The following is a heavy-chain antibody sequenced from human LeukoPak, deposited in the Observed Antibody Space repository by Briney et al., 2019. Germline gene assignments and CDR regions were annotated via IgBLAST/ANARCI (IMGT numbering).Heavy chain of an antibody. V-gene: IGHV3-15*01. Sequence: GSLRLSCEASGFTFRNAWMTWVRQAPGKGLEWVGRIKSKAVGETTDYIAPVNGRFIISRDDSKNTVYLQMNSLKPEDTAEYFCTTGYCDGGSCYAYDVWGQGAMVIASS. CDR2: IKSKAVGETT. CDR1: GFTFRNAW. CDR3: TTGYCDGGSCYAYDV. J-gene: IGHJ3*01. D-gene: IGHD2-15*01.